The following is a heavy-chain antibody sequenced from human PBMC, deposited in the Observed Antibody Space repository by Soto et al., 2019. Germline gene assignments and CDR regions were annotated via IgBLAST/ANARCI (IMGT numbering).Heavy chain of an antibody. Sequence: QPHTCTVSECYIGSGGYYWSLISQHPGKGLEWIGYIYYSGSTYYNPSLKSRVTISVDTPKNQFSLKLSSVTAADTAVYYCARVFVVVPAHDYSGQGTLVTVSS. CDR1: ECYIGSGGYY. J-gene: IGHJ4*02. CDR2: IYYSGST. V-gene: IGHV4-31*03. CDR3: ARVFVVVPAHDY. D-gene: IGHD2-2*01.